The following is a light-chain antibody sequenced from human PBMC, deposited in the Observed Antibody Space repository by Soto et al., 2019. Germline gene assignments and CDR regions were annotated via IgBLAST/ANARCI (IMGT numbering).Light chain of an antibody. Sequence: QSALTQPASLSGSPGQSITISCTGTSSDVGGYNYVSWYQQHPGKAPKLMIYDVSNRPSGVSNRFSGSKSGNTASLTISGLQAEDEADYYCNSYSASSTTHDVFGTGTKLTVL. V-gene: IGLV2-14*03. CDR1: SSDVGGYNY. CDR3: NSYSASSTTHDV. CDR2: DVS. J-gene: IGLJ1*01.